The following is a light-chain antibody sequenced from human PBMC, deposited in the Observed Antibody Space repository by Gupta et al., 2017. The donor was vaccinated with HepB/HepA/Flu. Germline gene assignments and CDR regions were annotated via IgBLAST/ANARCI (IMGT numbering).Light chain of an antibody. CDR1: SSNVGNNV. Sequence: QSVLTQPPSVSGTPGQKVAISCSGSSSNVGNNVVNWYQQVPGTSPKLLIYSNDQRPSWVPGRFSGSKSGTSASLAISGLQSEDEAVYYCATWDFTLRGAVIGGGTSLSVL. V-gene: IGLV1-44*01. CDR3: ATWDFTLRGAV. CDR2: SND. J-gene: IGLJ2*01.